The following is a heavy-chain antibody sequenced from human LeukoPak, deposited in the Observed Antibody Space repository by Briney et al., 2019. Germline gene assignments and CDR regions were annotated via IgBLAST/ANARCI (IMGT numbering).Heavy chain of an antibody. J-gene: IGHJ4*02. CDR2: INHSGST. CDR1: GGSISSYY. D-gene: IGHD5-18*01. CDR3: ARVKTRGYSYGSFFDY. V-gene: IGHV4-34*01. Sequence: SETLSLTCTVSGGSISSYYWSWIRQPPGKGLEWIGEINHSGSTNYNPSLKSRVTISVDTSKNQFSLKLSSVTAADTAVYYCARVKTRGYSYGSFFDYWGQGTLVTVSS.